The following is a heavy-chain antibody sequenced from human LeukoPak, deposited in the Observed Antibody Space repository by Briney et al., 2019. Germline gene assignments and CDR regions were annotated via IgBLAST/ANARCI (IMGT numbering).Heavy chain of an antibody. CDR1: GGSISSSSYY. D-gene: IGHD3-10*01. J-gene: IGHJ5*02. CDR3: ARELLWFGELGWFDP. Sequence: PSETLSLTCTVSGGSISSSSYYWSWIRQPPGKGLEWIGYIYYSGSTNYNPSLKSRVTISVDTSKNQFSLKLSSVTAADTAVYYCARELLWFGELGWFDPWGQGTLVTVSS. CDR2: IYYSGST. V-gene: IGHV4-61*01.